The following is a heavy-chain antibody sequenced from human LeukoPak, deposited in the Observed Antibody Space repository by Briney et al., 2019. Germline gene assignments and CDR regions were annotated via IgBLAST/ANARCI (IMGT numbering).Heavy chain of an antibody. Sequence: GGSLRLSCAASGFTFGDYYMNWIRQAPGKGLEWVAYISGSGTTLFYAESVKGRFTISRDNAKNSLYLQMNSLRAEDTAVYYCARERKYDSNFDYWGQGTLVTVSS. V-gene: IGHV3-11*04. CDR3: ARERKYDSNFDY. CDR1: GFTFGDYY. CDR2: ISGSGTTL. D-gene: IGHD1-1*01. J-gene: IGHJ4*02.